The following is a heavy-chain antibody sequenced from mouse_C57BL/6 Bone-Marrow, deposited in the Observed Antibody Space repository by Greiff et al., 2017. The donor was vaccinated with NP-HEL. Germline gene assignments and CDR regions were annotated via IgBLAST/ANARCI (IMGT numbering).Heavy chain of an antibody. V-gene: IGHV5-2*03. Sequence: EVKVVESGGGLVQPGESLKLSCESHEYEFPSHDMSWVRKTPEKRLELVAAINSDGGSTYYPDTMERRFSIARDNTKTSRYLQMSSLTSEDTALYYCARRGDYDPFAYWCQGTLVTVSA. CDR2: INSDGGST. CDR3: ARRGDYDPFAY. D-gene: IGHD2-4*01. J-gene: IGHJ3*01. CDR1: EYEFPSHD.